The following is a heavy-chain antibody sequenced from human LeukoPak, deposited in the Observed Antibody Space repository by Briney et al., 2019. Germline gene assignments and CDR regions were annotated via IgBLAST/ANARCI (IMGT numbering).Heavy chain of an antibody. V-gene: IGHV4-4*07. Sequence: SETLSLTCNVSGVSISSYYWSWIRQPAGKGLEWIGRIYDTGHTNYNPSLKSRITMSIDTSKNHLSLKVTSVTAADTAVYYCARLIGSYYADYWGQGTLVTVSS. CDR3: ARLIGSYYADY. D-gene: IGHD3-10*01. CDR1: GVSISSYY. J-gene: IGHJ4*02. CDR2: IYDTGHT.